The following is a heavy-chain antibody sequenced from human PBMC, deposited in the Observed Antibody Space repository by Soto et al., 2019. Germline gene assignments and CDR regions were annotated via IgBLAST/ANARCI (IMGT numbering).Heavy chain of an antibody. CDR2: ISYSGST. CDR1: GVSISSDSYY. Sequence: SETLSLTCTVSGVSISSDSYYWGWIRLPPEKGLEWIASISYSGSTYYNPTLKSRLTISVDTSKSQFSLKLSSVTAADTAVYYCAKDTYYYSSSGYYVFDSWGQGTLVTVSS. J-gene: IGHJ4*02. V-gene: IGHV4-39*02. D-gene: IGHD3-22*01. CDR3: AKDTYYYSSSGYYVFDS.